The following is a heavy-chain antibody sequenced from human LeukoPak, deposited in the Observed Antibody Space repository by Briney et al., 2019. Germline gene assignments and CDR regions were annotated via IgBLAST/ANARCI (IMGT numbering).Heavy chain of an antibody. V-gene: IGHV3-69-1*02. Sequence: GGSLRLSCAASGFLVNANHMNWVRQAPGKGLEWVSIIYSSDYIYYADSVKGRFTISRDNAKNSLSLQMNSLRAEDTAVYYCARGGGVAGLGVDYWGQGTLVTVSS. J-gene: IGHJ4*02. D-gene: IGHD6-19*01. CDR3: ARGGGVAGLGVDY. CDR1: GFLVNANH. CDR2: IYSSDYI.